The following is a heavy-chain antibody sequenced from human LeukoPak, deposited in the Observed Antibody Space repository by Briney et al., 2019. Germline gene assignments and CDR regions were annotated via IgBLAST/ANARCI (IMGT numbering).Heavy chain of an antibody. CDR2: IIPILGIA. Sequence: ASVKVSCKASGGTFSSYAISWVRQAPGQGLEWMGRIIPILGIANYAQKFQGRVTITADKSTSTAYMELSSLRSEDTAVYYCAKVSLIPPAAPPDDYWGQGTLVTVSS. V-gene: IGHV1-69*04. D-gene: IGHD6-13*01. CDR3: AKVSLIPPAAPPDDY. J-gene: IGHJ4*02. CDR1: GGTFSSYA.